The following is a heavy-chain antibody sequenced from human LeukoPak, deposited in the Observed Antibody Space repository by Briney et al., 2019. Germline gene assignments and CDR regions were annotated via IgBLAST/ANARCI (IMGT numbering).Heavy chain of an antibody. CDR3: AKGGGYEAQYYYYYLDV. D-gene: IGHD5-12*01. CDR2: IRYDGSNK. Sequence: GGSLRLSCAASEFIFSNYAMNWVRQAPGKGLEWVAFIRYDGSNKYYADSVKGRFTVSRDNSKNTLYLQMKSLRAEDTAVYYCAKGGGYEAQYYYYYLDVWGKGTTVTISS. CDR1: EFIFSNYA. V-gene: IGHV3-30*02. J-gene: IGHJ6*03.